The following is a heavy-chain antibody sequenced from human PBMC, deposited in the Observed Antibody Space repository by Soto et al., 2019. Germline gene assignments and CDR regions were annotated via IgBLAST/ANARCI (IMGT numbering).Heavy chain of an antibody. V-gene: IGHV3-7*03. CDR3: ARYRSLDP. CDR2: IKEDGSEK. CDR1: GFIWRNYW. Sequence: EVQLVESGGGLVQPGGSRRLSGEASGFIWRNYWWSWVRQAPGMGLQWVASIKEDGSEKYYVDPVKGRFTISRENAKNSLYLQMNSLRAEDTAVYYCARYRSLDPWGQGILVTVSS. D-gene: IGHD3-16*02. J-gene: IGHJ5*02.